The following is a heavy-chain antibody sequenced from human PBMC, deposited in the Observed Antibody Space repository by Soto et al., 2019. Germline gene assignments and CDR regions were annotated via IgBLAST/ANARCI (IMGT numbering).Heavy chain of an antibody. J-gene: IGHJ5*02. CDR3: ARERRKRVSGYYNWFDP. D-gene: IGHD3-22*01. CDR1: GGSISSGGYY. CDR2: IYYSGST. V-gene: IGHV4-31*03. Sequence: LSLTCTVSGGSISSGGYYWSWIRQHPGKGLEWIGYIYYSGSTYYNPSLKSRVTISVDTSKNQFSLKLSSVTAADTAVYYCARERRKRVSGYYNWFDPWGQGTLVTVSS.